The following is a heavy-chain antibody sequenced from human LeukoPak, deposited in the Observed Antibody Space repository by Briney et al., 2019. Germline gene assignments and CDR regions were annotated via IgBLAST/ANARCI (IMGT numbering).Heavy chain of an antibody. Sequence: GGSLRLSCAASGFTFSSYGMSWVRQAPGKGLEWVANINQDGSEKYYVDSVKGRFTISRDNAKNSLYLQMNSLRADDTAVYYCARWSSSWYYWGQGTLVTVSS. CDR2: INQDGSEK. CDR1: GFTFSSYG. V-gene: IGHV3-7*01. CDR3: ARWSSSWYY. D-gene: IGHD6-13*01. J-gene: IGHJ4*02.